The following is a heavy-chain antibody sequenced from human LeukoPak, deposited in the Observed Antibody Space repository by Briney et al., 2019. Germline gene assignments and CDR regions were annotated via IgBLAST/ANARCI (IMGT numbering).Heavy chain of an antibody. V-gene: IGHV4-38-2*02. J-gene: IGHJ4*02. D-gene: IGHD3-22*01. CDR2: MFHSGST. Sequence: SETLSLTCTVSGYSISSGHYWAWIRPSPEKGLECIATMFHSGSTYYNPSLKSRVTTSVDTSKNEFSMNLSSVTAADTAVYYFARRGYYYELADYWGQGTLVTVSS. CDR1: GYSISSGHY. CDR3: ARRGYYYELADY.